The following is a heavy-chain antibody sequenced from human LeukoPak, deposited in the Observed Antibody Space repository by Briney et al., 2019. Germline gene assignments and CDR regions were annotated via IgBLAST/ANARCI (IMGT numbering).Heavy chain of an antibody. D-gene: IGHD2-2*01. Sequence: ASVKVSCKASGYTFTSYDINWVRQATGQGLEWMGWMNPNSGNTGYAQKFQGRVTMTRNTSISTAYMELSSLRSEDTAVYYCARRYCSSTSCYKWPGALDYCGQGTLVTVSS. CDR2: MNPNSGNT. CDR1: GYTFTSYD. V-gene: IGHV1-8*01. CDR3: ARRYCSSTSCYKWPGALDY. J-gene: IGHJ4*02.